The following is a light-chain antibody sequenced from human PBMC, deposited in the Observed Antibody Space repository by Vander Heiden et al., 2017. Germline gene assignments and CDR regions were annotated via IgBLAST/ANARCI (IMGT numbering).Light chain of an antibody. Sequence: EIVLTQSPATLSLSPGERATRSYRASQNVNSYVAWYQQKPGQSPRLLIYDAYNRATGIPARFSGSGSGTDFTLTISTLEPEDFAVYYCQQRDTWPGTFRQGTKVEI. J-gene: IGKJ1*01. CDR3: QQRDTWPGT. V-gene: IGKV3-11*01. CDR2: DAY. CDR1: QNVNSY.